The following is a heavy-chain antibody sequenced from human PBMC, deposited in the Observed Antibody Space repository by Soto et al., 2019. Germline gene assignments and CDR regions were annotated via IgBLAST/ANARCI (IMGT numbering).Heavy chain of an antibody. CDR2: ISYDGSNK. CDR1: GFTFSSYA. D-gene: IGHD6-13*01. J-gene: IGHJ4*02. V-gene: IGHV3-30-3*01. Sequence: GGSLRLSCAASGFTFSSYAMHWVRQAPGKGLEWVAVISYDGSNKYYADSVKGRFTISRDNSKNTLYLQMNSLRAEETAVYYCARDRGWQQLVLHDYWGQGTLVTVSS. CDR3: ARDRGWQQLVLHDY.